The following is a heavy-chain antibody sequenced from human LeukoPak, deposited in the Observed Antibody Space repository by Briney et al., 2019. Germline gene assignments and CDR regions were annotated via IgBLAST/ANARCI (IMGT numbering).Heavy chain of an antibody. CDR2: ISAYNGNT. CDR1: GYTFTSYS. V-gene: IGHV1-18*01. J-gene: IGHJ6*02. CDR3: ARDRVVPAAPAWYYYYGMDV. D-gene: IGHD2-2*01. Sequence: ASVKVSCKASGYTFTSYSISWVRQAPGQGLEWMGWISAYNGNTNYAQKLQGRVTMTTDTSTSTAYMELRSLRSDDTAVYYCARDRVVPAAPAWYYYYGMDVWGQGTTVTVSS.